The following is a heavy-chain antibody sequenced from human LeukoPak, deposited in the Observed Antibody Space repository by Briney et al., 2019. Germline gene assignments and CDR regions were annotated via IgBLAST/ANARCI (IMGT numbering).Heavy chain of an antibody. CDR2: ISGSGGST. CDR1: GFTFSSYA. D-gene: IGHD3-22*01. V-gene: IGHV3-23*01. CDR3: AKGMSSGYYSVSAY. Sequence: GGSLRLSCAASGFTFSSYAMSWVRQAPGKGLEWVSAISGSGGSTYYADSVKGRFTISRDNSKNTLCLQMNSLRAEDTAVYYCAKGMSSGYYSVSAYWGQGTLVTVSS. J-gene: IGHJ4*02.